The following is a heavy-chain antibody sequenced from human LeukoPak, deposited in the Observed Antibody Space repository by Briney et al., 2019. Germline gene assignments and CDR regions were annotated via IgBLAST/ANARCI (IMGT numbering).Heavy chain of an antibody. CDR2: ISAYNGNT. J-gene: IGHJ4*02. CDR1: GYTFTSYG. D-gene: IGHD6-19*01. CDR3: ARDVQWLHYFDH. Sequence: ASVKVSCKASGYTFTSYGISWVRQAPGQGLEWMGWISAYNGNTNYAQKFQGRVTMTTDTSTSTAYMDLRSLRSDDTAVYYCARDVQWLHYFDHWGQGTRVTVSS. V-gene: IGHV1-18*01.